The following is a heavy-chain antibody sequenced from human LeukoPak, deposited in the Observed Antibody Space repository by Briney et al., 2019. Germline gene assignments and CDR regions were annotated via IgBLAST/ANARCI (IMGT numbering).Heavy chain of an antibody. D-gene: IGHD6-13*01. V-gene: IGHV3-21*04. Sequence: PGGSLRLSCAASGFTFSSYSMNWVRQAPGKGLEWVSSISSSSSYIYYADSVQGRFSISRDNSKNTLYLHVNSLRVEDTATYYCAKGPYSSTAGVDHWGQGTLVAVSS. CDR1: GFTFSSYS. J-gene: IGHJ4*02. CDR3: AKGPYSSTAGVDH. CDR2: ISSSSSYI.